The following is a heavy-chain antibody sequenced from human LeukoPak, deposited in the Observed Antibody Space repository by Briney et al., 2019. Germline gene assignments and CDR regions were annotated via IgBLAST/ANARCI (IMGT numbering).Heavy chain of an antibody. CDR3: ARFKVRGVIRTFDY. CDR1: GYSISSGYY. J-gene: IGHJ4*02. D-gene: IGHD3-10*01. V-gene: IGHV4-38-2*01. Sequence: SETLSLTCAVSGYSISSGYYWGWIRQPPGKGLEWIGSIYHSGSTYYNPSLKSRVTISVDMSKNQFSLKLSSVTAADSAVYYCARFKVRGVIRTFDYWGQGTLVTVSS. CDR2: IYHSGST.